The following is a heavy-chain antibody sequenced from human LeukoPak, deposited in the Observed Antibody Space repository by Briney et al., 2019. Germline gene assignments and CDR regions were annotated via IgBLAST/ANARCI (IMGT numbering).Heavy chain of an antibody. V-gene: IGHV3-9*01. CDR1: GFTFNDYA. CDR2: ITWNSGSI. Sequence: PGGSLRLSCAASGFTFNDYAMHWVRQAPGMGLEWVSGITWNSGSIGYADSVKGRFTISKDNAKNSLYLQINSLRAEDTAVYYCARDSLRYCSGGSCLYYFDYWGQGTLVTVSS. D-gene: IGHD2-15*01. CDR3: ARDSLRYCSGGSCLYYFDY. J-gene: IGHJ4*02.